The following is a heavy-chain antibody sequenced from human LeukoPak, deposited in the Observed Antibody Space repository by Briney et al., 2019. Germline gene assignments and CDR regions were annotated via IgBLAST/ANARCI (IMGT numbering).Heavy chain of an antibody. CDR1: GGSISSYY. Sequence: PSETLSLTCTVSGGSISSYYWSWIRQPPGKGLEWIGYIYYSGSTNYNPSLKSRVTISVDTSKTQFSLKLSSVTAADTAVYYCARQYSYGSNWFDPWGQGTLVTVSS. J-gene: IGHJ5*02. V-gene: IGHV4-59*01. CDR3: ARQYSYGSNWFDP. D-gene: IGHD5-18*01. CDR2: IYYSGST.